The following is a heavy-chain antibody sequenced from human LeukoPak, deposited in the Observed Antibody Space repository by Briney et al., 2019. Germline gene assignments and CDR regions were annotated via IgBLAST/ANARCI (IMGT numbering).Heavy chain of an antibody. CDR3: ARGYDYGSADF. CDR1: GFTFSSSW. D-gene: IGHD4/OR15-4a*01. CDR2: INRDGSST. Sequence: GGSLRLSCAASGFTFSSSWMYWVRQVPGKGLVWVSRINRDGSSTTYADSVRGRFTISRDNAKNKLYVQMNSLRAEDTAVYYCARGYDYGSADFWGQGTLVTVSS. V-gene: IGHV3-74*01. J-gene: IGHJ4*02.